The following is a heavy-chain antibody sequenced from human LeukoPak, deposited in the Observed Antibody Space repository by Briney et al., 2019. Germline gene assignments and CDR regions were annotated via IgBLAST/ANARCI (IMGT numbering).Heavy chain of an antibody. J-gene: IGHJ4*02. CDR3: ARAMAATDYDFWSGYPYFDY. V-gene: IGHV5-51*01. Sequence: GESLKISCKGSGYSFTNYWIGRVRQMPGKGLEWMGIIYPGDSDTKYSPSFQGQVTISADKSIGAAYLQWSSLKASDTAMYYCARAMAATDYDFWSGYPYFDYWGQGTLVTVSS. CDR2: IYPGDSDT. CDR1: GYSFTNYW. D-gene: IGHD3-3*01.